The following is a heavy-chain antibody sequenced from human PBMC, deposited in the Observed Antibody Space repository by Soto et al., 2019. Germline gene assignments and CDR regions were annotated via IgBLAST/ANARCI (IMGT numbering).Heavy chain of an antibody. V-gene: IGHV6-1*01. Sequence: HVQLQQSGPGLVKPSQTLSLTCAISGDTVSSNSATWNWIRQSPSRGLECLGSTYYRAKWYNDYALSVQSRVTINPDTSKDQCSLQLNSVTHEDTAVYYCARDHELVVRGFDYWGQGPQVTVSS. J-gene: IGHJ4*02. CDR3: ARDHELVVRGFDY. D-gene: IGHD2-15*01. CDR1: GDTVSSNSAT. CDR2: TYYRAKWYN.